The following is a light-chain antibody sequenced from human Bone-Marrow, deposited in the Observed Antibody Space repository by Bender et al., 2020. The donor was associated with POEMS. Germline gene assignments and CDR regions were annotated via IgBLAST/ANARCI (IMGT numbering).Light chain of an antibody. CDR3: SSYTIFDAVV. J-gene: IGLJ2*01. CDR1: SSDVGRYNR. V-gene: IGLV2-18*02. CDR2: DVV. Sequence: QSALTQPPSVSGSPGQSVTISCTGTSSDVGRYNRVSWYQQPPGTAPKLIIYDVVDRPAGVSDRFSAPKSANTASLTISGLQTEDEATYYCSSYTIFDAVVFGGGTRLTV.